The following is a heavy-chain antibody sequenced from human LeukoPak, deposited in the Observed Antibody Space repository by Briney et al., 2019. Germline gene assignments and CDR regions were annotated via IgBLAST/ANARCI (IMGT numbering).Heavy chain of an antibody. CDR3: ARDLTMIVPGAFDI. Sequence: GGSLRLSCAISGFTFSRYWMTWVRQAPGKGLECVAIIKPDGSESHYGDSVKGRFTISRDNAKDSLYLQMKSLRAEDTAVYYCARDLTMIVPGAFDIWGHGTTVIVSS. CDR1: GFTFSRYW. CDR2: IKPDGSES. D-gene: IGHD3-22*01. V-gene: IGHV3-7*01. J-gene: IGHJ3*02.